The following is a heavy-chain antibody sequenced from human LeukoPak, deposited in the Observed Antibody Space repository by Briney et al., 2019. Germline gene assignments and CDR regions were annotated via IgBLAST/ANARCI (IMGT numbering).Heavy chain of an antibody. Sequence: GRSLRLSCAASGFTFSSYAMHWVRQAPGKGLEWVAVISYDGSNKYYADSVKGRFTISRDNSKNTLYLQMNSPRAEDTAVYYCARGGVAPKYYYYGMDVWGQGTTVTVSS. D-gene: IGHD1-26*01. V-gene: IGHV3-30-3*01. CDR2: ISYDGSNK. J-gene: IGHJ6*02. CDR3: ARGGVAPKYYYYGMDV. CDR1: GFTFSSYA.